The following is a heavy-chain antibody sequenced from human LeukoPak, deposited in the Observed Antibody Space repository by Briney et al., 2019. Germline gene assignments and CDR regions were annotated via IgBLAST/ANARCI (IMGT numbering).Heavy chain of an antibody. Sequence: PSETLSLTCTVSGGXISDYFWNWIRQPPGKGLQWIAYIRNSGNTKYNPSLKSRVTISVDTSKNQFSLNLRSVTAADTAVYYCARASFNSYGIDGFDYWGQGTLVTVSS. CDR2: IRNSGNT. V-gene: IGHV4-59*01. CDR3: ARASFNSYGIDGFDY. J-gene: IGHJ4*02. D-gene: IGHD5-18*01. CDR1: GGXISDYF.